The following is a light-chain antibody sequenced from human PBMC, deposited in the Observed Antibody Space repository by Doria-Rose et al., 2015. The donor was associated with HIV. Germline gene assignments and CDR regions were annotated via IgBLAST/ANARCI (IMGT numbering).Light chain of an antibody. V-gene: IGKV1-8*01. CDR3: QQYYSYPPFT. Sequence: AIRMTQSPSSLSASTGDRVTITCRASQGISSYLAWYQQKPGKAPKLLIYAASTLQSGVPSRFSGSGSGTDLTLTISCLQSEDFATYYCQQYYSYPPFTFGPGTKVDIE. CDR1: QGISSY. CDR2: AAS. J-gene: IGKJ3*01.